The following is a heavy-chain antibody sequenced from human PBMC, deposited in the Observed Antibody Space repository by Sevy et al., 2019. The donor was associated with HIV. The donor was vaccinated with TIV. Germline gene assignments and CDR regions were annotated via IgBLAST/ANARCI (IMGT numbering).Heavy chain of an antibody. V-gene: IGHV3-13*01. D-gene: IGHD6-6*01. CDR3: ARGGDFYSSSSPYNFYC. CDR2: IGTAGDT. CDR1: GFTFSNYD. Sequence: GGSLRLSCAASGFTFSNYDMHWVRQATGEGLEWVSAIGTAGDTYYPGSVKGRFTISRENAKNSLYLQMNSLRAGDTAVYYCARGGDFYSSSSPYNFYCWGQGTLVTVSS. J-gene: IGHJ4*02.